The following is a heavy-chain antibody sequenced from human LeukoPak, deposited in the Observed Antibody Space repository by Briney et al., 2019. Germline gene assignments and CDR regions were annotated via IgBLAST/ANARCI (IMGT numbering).Heavy chain of an antibody. Sequence: GASVRVSCKASGYTFTGYYMHWVRQAPGQGREWMGRINPNSGGTNYAQKFQCRVTMTRDTSITTAYMELSRLRSDDTAVYYCARGSYGNYWGQGTLVTVSS. CDR3: ARGSYGNY. CDR2: INPNSGGT. D-gene: IGHD5-18*01. J-gene: IGHJ4*02. V-gene: IGHV1-2*06. CDR1: GYTFTGYY.